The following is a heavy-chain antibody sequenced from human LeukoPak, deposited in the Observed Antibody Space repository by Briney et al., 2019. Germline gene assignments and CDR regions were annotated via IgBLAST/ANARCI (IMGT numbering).Heavy chain of an antibody. J-gene: IGHJ4*02. CDR1: GYTFTSYG. Sequence: ASVKVSCKASGYTFTSYGTSWVRQAPGQGLEWMGWISAYNGNTNYAQKLQGRVTMTTDTSTSTAYMELRSLRADDTAVYYCATGYSSGPFDYWGQGTLVTVSS. CDR2: ISAYNGNT. CDR3: ATGYSSGPFDY. D-gene: IGHD6-19*01. V-gene: IGHV1-18*01.